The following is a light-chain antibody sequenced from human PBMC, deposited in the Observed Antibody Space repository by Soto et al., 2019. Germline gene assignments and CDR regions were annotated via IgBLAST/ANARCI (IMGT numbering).Light chain of an antibody. CDR2: AAS. V-gene: IGKV1-39*01. J-gene: IGKJ1*01. CDR3: QQSYSTLRT. Sequence: DIQMTQSPSSLSASVGDRVTITCRASQSISSYLNWYQQKPGKAPKLLFYAASSLQSGVPSRFSGSGSRTDFTLTISILQHEDFATYYWQQSYSTLRTFGQGTKVEIK. CDR1: QSISSY.